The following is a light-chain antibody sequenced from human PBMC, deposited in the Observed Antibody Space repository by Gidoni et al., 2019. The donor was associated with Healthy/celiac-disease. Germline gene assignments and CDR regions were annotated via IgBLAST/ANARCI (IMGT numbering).Light chain of an antibody. Sequence: QSVLPQPPSVSGAPGQRLTISCTGSSSNIGAGYDVDWYQQLPGTAPKLLSYGNSNRPSGVPDRFSGSKSGTSASLAITGLQAEDEADYYCQSYDSSLSGHVVFGGGTKLTVL. J-gene: IGLJ2*01. V-gene: IGLV1-40*01. CDR2: GNS. CDR1: SSNIGAGYD. CDR3: QSYDSSLSGHVV.